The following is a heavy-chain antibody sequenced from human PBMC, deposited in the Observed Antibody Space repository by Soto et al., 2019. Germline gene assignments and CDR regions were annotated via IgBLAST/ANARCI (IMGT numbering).Heavy chain of an antibody. J-gene: IGHJ5*02. D-gene: IGHD1-1*01. CDR1: GVSPPTNLGG. CDR3: SYRKGAATGTGNWFDP. V-gene: IGHV2-5*02. Sequence: GSGPTPVKPPKTLTLTCPFYGVSPPTNLGGVGWVRPPPGKPLGWVGLFFWGDGKCYIPSLQNRLTISKDTSKNQVVLKLANMAPEDTGTYYCSYRKGAATGTGNWFDPWGQGTLVTVSS. CDR2: FFWGDGK.